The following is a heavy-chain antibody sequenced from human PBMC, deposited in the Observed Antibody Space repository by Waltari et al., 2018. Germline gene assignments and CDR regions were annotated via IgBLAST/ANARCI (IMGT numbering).Heavy chain of an antibody. J-gene: IGHJ4*02. V-gene: IGHV3-74*02. D-gene: IGHD3-10*01. CDR1: GFTFSSYS. Sequence: EVQLVESGGGLVKPGGSLRLSCAASGFTFSSYSMHWVRQAPGKGCVWVSRMNMDGLIINYADAVKGRFTVSRDNAKNTLYLQMNSLRAEDTAVYYCVRGMGDYWGQGTLVTVSS. CDR2: MNMDGLII. CDR3: VRGMGDY.